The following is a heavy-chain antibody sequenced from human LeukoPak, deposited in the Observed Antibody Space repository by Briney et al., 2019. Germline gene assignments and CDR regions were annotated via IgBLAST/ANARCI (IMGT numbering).Heavy chain of an antibody. CDR2: IYYSGST. Sequence: PSETLSLTCTVSGGSISSGDYYWSWIRQPPGKGLEWIGYIYYSGSTYYNPSLKSRVTISVDRSKNQFSLKLSSVTAADTAVYYCARVRGNQLLWGVVDYWGQGTLVIVSS. CDR3: ARVRGNQLLWGVVDY. D-gene: IGHD2-2*01. J-gene: IGHJ4*02. CDR1: GGSISSGDYY. V-gene: IGHV4-30-4*01.